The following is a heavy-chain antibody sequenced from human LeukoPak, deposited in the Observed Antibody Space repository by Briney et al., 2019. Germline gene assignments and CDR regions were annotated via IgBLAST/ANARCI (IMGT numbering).Heavy chain of an antibody. CDR2: ISWNSGSI. D-gene: IGHD3-22*01. Sequence: GGSLRLSCAASGFTFDDYAMHWVRQAPGKGLEWVSGISWNSGSIGYADSVKGRFTISRDNAKNSLYLQMNSLRAEDTALYYCAKDRWALYDRSGYTDYWGQGTLVTVSS. CDR3: AKDRWALYDRSGYTDY. CDR1: GFTFDDYA. V-gene: IGHV3-9*01. J-gene: IGHJ4*02.